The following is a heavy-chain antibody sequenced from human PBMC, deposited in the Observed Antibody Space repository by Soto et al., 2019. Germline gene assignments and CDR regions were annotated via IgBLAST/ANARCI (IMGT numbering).Heavy chain of an antibody. CDR1: GVSFSSYA. V-gene: IGHV1-69*01. CDR2: IIPISGPT. CDR3: ATTDAPVGPR. J-gene: IGHJ4*02. Sequence: QVQLVQSGAEVKKPGSSVRVSCKPSGVSFSSYAINWVRQAPGQGLEWMGAIIPISGPTNYAQKFQGRVTIIADESTSTVFMELSSLRSEDTAVYYCATTDAPVGPRWGQGTLVSVSS.